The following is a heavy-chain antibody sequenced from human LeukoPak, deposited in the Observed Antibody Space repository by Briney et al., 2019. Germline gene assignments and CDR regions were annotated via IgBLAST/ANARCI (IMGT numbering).Heavy chain of an antibody. CDR1: GFIFSSYS. V-gene: IGHV3-23*01. D-gene: IGHD6-13*01. CDR2: ITGSGGNT. CDR3: AKAASSSWPSYYYGMDV. Sequence: GGSLRLSCAASGFIFSSYSMGWVRQAPGKGLEWVSVITGSGGNTYYADSMKGRFTISKDNSKNTVYLQMSSLRVDDTAVYYCAKAASSSWPSYYYGMDVWGQGTTVTVSS. J-gene: IGHJ6*02.